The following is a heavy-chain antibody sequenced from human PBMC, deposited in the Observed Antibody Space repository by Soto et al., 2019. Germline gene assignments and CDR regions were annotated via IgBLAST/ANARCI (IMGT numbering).Heavy chain of an antibody. CDR1: GYAFTSYY. Sequence: ASVKVSCKASGYAFTSYYMHWVRQDPGQGLKWMGIINPSGGSTSYAQKFQGRVTMTRDTSTSTVYMELSSLRSEDTAVYYCASYRLFRIRAHLNGPPHAFDIWGQGTMVTVSS. D-gene: IGHD2-8*01. J-gene: IGHJ3*02. CDR2: INPSGGST. CDR3: ASYRLFRIRAHLNGPPHAFDI. V-gene: IGHV1-46*01.